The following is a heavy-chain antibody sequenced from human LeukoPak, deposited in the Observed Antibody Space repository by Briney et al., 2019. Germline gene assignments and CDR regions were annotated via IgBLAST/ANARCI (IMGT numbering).Heavy chain of an antibody. CDR2: ISSSSSYI. D-gene: IGHD3-10*01. V-gene: IGHV3-21*01. CDR3: AGGVRGITMVRGVINAFDI. CDR1: GFTFSSYS. Sequence: PGGTLRLSCAASGFTFSSYSMNWVRQAPGKGLEWVSSISSSSSYIYYADSVKGRFTISRDNAKNSLYLQMNSLGAEDTAVYYCAGGVRGITMVRGVINAFDIWGQGTMVTVSS. J-gene: IGHJ3*02.